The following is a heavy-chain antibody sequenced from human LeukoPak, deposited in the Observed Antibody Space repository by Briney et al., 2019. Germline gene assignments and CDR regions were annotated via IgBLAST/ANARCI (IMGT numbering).Heavy chain of an antibody. CDR3: ARTGGDLVGATPDY. D-gene: IGHD1-26*01. V-gene: IGHV3-21*01. Sequence: GGSLRLSCAASGFTFSSYSMNWVRQAPGKGLEWVSSISSSSSYIYYADSVKGRFTISRDNAKNSLHLQMNSLRAEDTAVYYCARTGGDLVGATPDYWGQGTLVTVSS. J-gene: IGHJ4*02. CDR1: GFTFSSYS. CDR2: ISSSSSYI.